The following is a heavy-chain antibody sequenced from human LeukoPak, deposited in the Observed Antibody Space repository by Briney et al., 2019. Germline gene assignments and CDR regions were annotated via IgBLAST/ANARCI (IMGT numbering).Heavy chain of an antibody. Sequence: GGSLRLSCAASGFSFSIYWMSWVRQVPGKGLEWVVNINQDGSDKYYVDSVKGRFTISRDNAKNSLYLQMNSLRAEDTAVYYCATHYSSVNAFDIWGQGTMVTVSS. D-gene: IGHD6-19*01. V-gene: IGHV3-7*01. CDR3: ATHYSSVNAFDI. CDR1: GFSFSIYW. J-gene: IGHJ3*02. CDR2: INQDGSDK.